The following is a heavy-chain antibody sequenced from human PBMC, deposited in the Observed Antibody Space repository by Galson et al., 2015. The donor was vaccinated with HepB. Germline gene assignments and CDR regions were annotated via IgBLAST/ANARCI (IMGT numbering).Heavy chain of an antibody. Sequence: SLRLSCAASGFTFSSYGMHWVRQAPGKGLEWVAVISYDGSNRYYADSVKGRFTISRDNSKNTLYLQMNSLRAEDTAVYYCVLGYCSSTSCEKLIGLYYYYYYGMDVWGQGTTVTVSS. CDR2: ISYDGSNR. CDR3: VLGYCSSTSCEKLIGLYYYYYYGMDV. V-gene: IGHV3-30*03. J-gene: IGHJ6*02. CDR1: GFTFSSYG. D-gene: IGHD2-2*01.